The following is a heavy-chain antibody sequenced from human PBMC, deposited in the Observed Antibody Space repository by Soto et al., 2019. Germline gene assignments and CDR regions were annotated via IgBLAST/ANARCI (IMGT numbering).Heavy chain of an antibody. CDR2: IDPSDSYT. CDR1: GYSFTSYW. D-gene: IGHD2-15*01. Sequence: LKISCKGSGYSFTSYWISWVRQMPGKGLEWMGRIDPSDSYTNYSPSFQGHVTISADRSISTAYLQWSSLKASDTAMYYCAGAGYCSGGSCYDPDYYFDYWGQGTLVTVSS. J-gene: IGHJ4*02. V-gene: IGHV5-10-1*01. CDR3: AGAGYCSGGSCYDPDYYFDY.